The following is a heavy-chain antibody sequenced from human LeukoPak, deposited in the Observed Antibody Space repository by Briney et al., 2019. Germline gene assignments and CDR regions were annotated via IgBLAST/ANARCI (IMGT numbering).Heavy chain of an antibody. Sequence: GGSLRLSCAGSGFSFSTYDMLWVRQAPGKGLEWVSAIGSGGDTYYTDSVKGRFTISRESAKNSFYLQMNSLSAGDTAVYFCARAVAGTDEIDSWGQGTLVTVSS. J-gene: IGHJ4*02. CDR1: GFSFSTYD. CDR3: ARAVAGTDEIDS. D-gene: IGHD6-19*01. V-gene: IGHV3-13*01. CDR2: IGSGGDT.